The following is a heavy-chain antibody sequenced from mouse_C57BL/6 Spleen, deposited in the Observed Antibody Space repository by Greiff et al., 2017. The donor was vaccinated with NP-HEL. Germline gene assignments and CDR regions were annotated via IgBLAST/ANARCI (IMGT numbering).Heavy chain of an antibody. J-gene: IGHJ4*01. Sequence: QVQLQQPGTELVKPGASVKLSCKASGYTFTSYWMHWVKQRPEQGLEWIGNINPSNGGTNYNEKFKSKATLTVDKSSSTAYLPLSSLTSEDAAVEYCARWLDYGSSDYAMDYWGQGTSVTVSS. CDR3: ARWLDYGSSDYAMDY. CDR1: GYTFTSYW. CDR2: INPSNGGT. D-gene: IGHD1-1*01. V-gene: IGHV1-53*01.